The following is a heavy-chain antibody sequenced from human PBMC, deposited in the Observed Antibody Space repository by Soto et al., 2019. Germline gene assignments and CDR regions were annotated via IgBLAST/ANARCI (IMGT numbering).Heavy chain of an antibody. CDR2: MNPNSGNT. V-gene: IGHV1-8*01. J-gene: IGHJ6*03. CDR1: GYTFTSYD. D-gene: IGHD6-19*01. CDR3: ARLTAVARWDYYYYYMDV. Sequence: GASVKVSCKASGYTFTSYDINWVRQATGQGLEWMGWMNPNSGNTGYAQKFQGRVTMSRNTSISTAYMELSSLRSEDTAVYYCARLTAVARWDYYYYYMDVWGKGTTVTVSS.